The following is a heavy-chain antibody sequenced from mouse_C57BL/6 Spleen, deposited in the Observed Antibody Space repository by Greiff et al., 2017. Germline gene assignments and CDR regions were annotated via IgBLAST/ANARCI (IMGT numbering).Heavy chain of an antibody. V-gene: IGHV1-69*01. D-gene: IGHD2-3*01. CDR3: EGRDGSYVFDN. CDR2: IDPSDSYT. CDR1: GYTFTSYW. J-gene: IGHJ2*01. Sequence: QVQLQQPGAELVMPGASVKLSCKASGYTFTSYWMHWVKQRPGQGLEWIGEIDPSDSYTNYNQKFKGKSTLTVDKSSSTAYMQLSSLTSEDSAVYYGEGRDGSYVFDNGGQATTLPVSS.